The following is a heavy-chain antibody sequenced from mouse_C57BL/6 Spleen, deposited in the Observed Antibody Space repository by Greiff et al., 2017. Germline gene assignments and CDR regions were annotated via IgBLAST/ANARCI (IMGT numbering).Heavy chain of an antibody. CDR3: ARHEGYDYDEGYYFDY. CDR1: GYTFTAYP. J-gene: IGHJ2*01. Sequence: VQLQQSGAELVKPGASVKLSCKASGYTFTAYPIHWIKQSYGQGLEWIGCFYPGSGSIKYNEKFKGKATLTADKSSNTFYMELSRLTSEDSAVYFCARHEGYDYDEGYYFDYWGQGTTLTVSS. V-gene: IGHV1-62-2*01. D-gene: IGHD2-4*01. CDR2: FYPGSGSI.